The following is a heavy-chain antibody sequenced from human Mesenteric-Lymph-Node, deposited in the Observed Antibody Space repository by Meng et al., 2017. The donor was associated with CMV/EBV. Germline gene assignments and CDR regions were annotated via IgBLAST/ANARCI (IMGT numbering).Heavy chain of an antibody. J-gene: IGHJ4*02. CDR3: ARVADYIDTLFAY. Sequence: GESLKISCAASGFTFTSFNMNWLRQAPGKGLEWVSSISGSGSYIYYADSVKGRFTISRDNAKNSVYLQMNSLRAEDTAVYYCARVADYIDTLFAYWGQGVLVTVSS. CDR1: GFTFTSFN. V-gene: IGHV3-21*01. CDR2: ISGSGSYI. D-gene: IGHD4-11*01.